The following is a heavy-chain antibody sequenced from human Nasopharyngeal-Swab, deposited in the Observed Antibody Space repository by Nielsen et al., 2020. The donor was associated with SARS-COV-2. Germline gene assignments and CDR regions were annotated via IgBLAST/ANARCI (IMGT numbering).Heavy chain of an antibody. V-gene: IGHV3-74*01. CDR3: ARGDYYDSSGYYTY. J-gene: IGHJ4*02. D-gene: IGHD3-22*01. CDR1: GFTFSSYW. CDR2: INEDGSST. Sequence: GESLKISCAASGFTFSSYWMHWVRQAPGKGLVWVSRINEDGSSTSYADSVKGRFTISRDNAKNSLYLQMNSLRAEDTAVYYCARGDYYDSSGYYTYWGQGTLVTVSS.